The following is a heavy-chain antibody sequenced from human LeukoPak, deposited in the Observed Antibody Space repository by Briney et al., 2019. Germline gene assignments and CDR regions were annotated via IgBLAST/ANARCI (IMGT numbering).Heavy chain of an antibody. Sequence: GGSLKLSCVASGFSFSTYLMSWVRQAPGKGLEWVANIKQDGSENYYVDSVKGRFTISRDNAKNSVYLQMNSLRAEDTAVYYCAKRPSGYDLARYFDSWGQGTLVTVSS. V-gene: IGHV3-7*03. CDR3: AKRPSGYDLARYFDS. D-gene: IGHD5-12*01. CDR1: GFSFSTYL. CDR2: IKQDGSEN. J-gene: IGHJ4*02.